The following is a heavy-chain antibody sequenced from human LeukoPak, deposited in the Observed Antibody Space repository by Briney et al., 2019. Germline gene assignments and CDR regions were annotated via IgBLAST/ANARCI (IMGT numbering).Heavy chain of an antibody. CDR3: TSGSTGDYIFDY. CDR2: ISSSGGST. CDR1: GFTLTGYA. D-gene: IGHD3-9*01. Sequence: GGSLRLSCAASGFTLTGYAMSWVRQAPGKGLEWVSAISSSGGSTYYADSVKDRFTISRDNSKNTRDLQMNSLRAEDTAVYYCTSGSTGDYIFDYWGQGTLVTVSS. V-gene: IGHV3-23*01. J-gene: IGHJ4*02.